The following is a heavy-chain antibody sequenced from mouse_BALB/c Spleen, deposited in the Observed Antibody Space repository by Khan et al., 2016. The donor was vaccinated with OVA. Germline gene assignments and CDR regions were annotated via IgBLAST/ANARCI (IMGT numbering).Heavy chain of an antibody. CDR3: ASNYGYAMDY. J-gene: IGHJ4*01. CDR2: IWSGGST. V-gene: IGHV2-2*02. Sequence: VELVESGPGLVQPSQSLSITCTVSGFSLTSYGVHWVRQSPGKGLEWLGVIWSGGSTDYNAAFISRLSISKDNSKSQVFFKMNSLQANDTAIYYCASNYGYAMDYWGQGTSVTVSS. CDR1: GFSLTSYG. D-gene: IGHD1-1*01.